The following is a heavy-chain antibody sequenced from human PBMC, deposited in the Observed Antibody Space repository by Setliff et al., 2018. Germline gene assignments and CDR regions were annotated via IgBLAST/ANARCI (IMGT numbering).Heavy chain of an antibody. V-gene: IGHV3-15*07. CDR1: GFTFCYAW. J-gene: IGHJ3*01. CDR2: SKSKTAGGAI. Sequence: PGGSLSLSCAASGFTFCYAWMHWVRQAPGKGLEWVGRSKSKTAGGAIDYAAPVKGRFTISRDDSKNTLYLQMSSLKTEDTAMYYCTTDRAACSGSSCYNGFDVWGQGTMVTVSS. CDR3: TTDRAACSGSSCYNGFDV. D-gene: IGHD2-2*02.